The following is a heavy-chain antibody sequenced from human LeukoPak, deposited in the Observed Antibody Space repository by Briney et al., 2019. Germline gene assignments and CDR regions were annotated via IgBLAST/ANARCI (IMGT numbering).Heavy chain of an antibody. D-gene: IGHD2-15*01. Sequence: SETLSLTCTVSGGSISSYYWSWIRQPPGKGLEWIGYIYYSGSTDYNPSLKSRVTISVDSSKNQFSLELSSVTAADTAVYYCARVKDTPYYYYGMDVWGQGTTVTVSS. J-gene: IGHJ6*02. CDR2: IYYSGST. V-gene: IGHV4-59*01. CDR3: ARVKDTPYYYYGMDV. CDR1: GGSISSYY.